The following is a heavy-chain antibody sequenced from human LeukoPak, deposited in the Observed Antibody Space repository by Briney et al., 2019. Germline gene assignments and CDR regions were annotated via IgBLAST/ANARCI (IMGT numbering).Heavy chain of an antibody. D-gene: IGHD6-13*01. J-gene: IGHJ3*02. CDR3: ARHRGGEQQLNDAFDI. V-gene: IGHV4-39*01. Sequence: PSETLSLTCTVSGGSISSSSYYWGWIRQPPGKGLEWIGSMYYSGTTYYNPSLKSRVTISVDTSKNQFSLKLSSVTAADTAVYYCARHRGGEQQLNDAFDIWGQGTMVTVSS. CDR1: GGSISSSSYY. CDR2: MYYSGTT.